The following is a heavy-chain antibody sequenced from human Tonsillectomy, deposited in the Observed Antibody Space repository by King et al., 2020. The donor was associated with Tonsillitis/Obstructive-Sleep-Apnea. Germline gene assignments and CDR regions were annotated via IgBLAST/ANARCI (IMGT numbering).Heavy chain of an antibody. D-gene: IGHD2-21*01. Sequence: VQLVESGAEVKKPGESLKISCKGSGYSFTSYWIGWVLQMPGKGLECMGFIYLGESDTRYSPSFQGQFTISADKSLSTAYLQWRSLKASDTAMYYCARRPSGGYCGGDCYWGDAFDIWGQGTMVTVSS. V-gene: IGHV5-51*01. J-gene: IGHJ3*02. CDR3: ARRPSGGYCGGDCYWGDAFDI. CDR2: IYLGESDT. CDR1: GYSFTSYW.